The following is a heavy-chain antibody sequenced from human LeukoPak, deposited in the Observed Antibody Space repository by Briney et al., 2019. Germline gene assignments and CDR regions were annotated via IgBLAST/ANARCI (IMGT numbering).Heavy chain of an antibody. Sequence: ASVKVSCKASGYTFTSYYMHWVRQAPGQGLEWMGIINPGGGSTSYAQKFQGRVTMTRDTSTSTVYMELSSLRSEDTPVYYCAKGIVVVPAAIGLSWFDPWGQGTLVTVSS. V-gene: IGHV1-46*01. J-gene: IGHJ5*02. CDR2: INPGGGST. D-gene: IGHD2-2*02. CDR3: AKGIVVVPAAIGLSWFDP. CDR1: GYTFTSYY.